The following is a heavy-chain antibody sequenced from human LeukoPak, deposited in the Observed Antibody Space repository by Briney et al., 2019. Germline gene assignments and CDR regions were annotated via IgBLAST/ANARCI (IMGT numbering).Heavy chain of an antibody. D-gene: IGHD2-2*01. Sequence: PGGSLRLSCVASGLTFSNAWMSWVRQAPGKGLEWVGRIKSKTDGETTDYAAPVKGRFTISRDDSKNTLYLQMNSLKTEDTAVYYCTTIPYCSSTSCYGRWGQGTLVTVSS. J-gene: IGHJ4*02. CDR2: IKSKTDGETT. CDR1: GLTFSNAW. CDR3: TTIPYCSSTSCYGR. V-gene: IGHV3-15*01.